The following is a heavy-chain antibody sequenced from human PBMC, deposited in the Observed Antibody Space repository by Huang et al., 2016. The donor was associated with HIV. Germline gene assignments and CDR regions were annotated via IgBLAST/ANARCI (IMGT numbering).Heavy chain of an antibody. Sequence: QLQLQESGPGLVRPSETLSLTCSVSGGSVNSGFYYWGWIRQPPGKGLEWIASVFYGGNTVYNPSLKSRVSMSEDTSKKRFSLNLSSGTAADTAVYFCARLPFDYVWGTQRQTALDELDVWGQGTMVTVSS. D-gene: IGHD3-16*01. V-gene: IGHV4-39*01. CDR3: ARLPFDYVWGTQRQTALDELDV. CDR2: VFYGGNT. CDR1: GGSVNSGFYY. J-gene: IGHJ3*01.